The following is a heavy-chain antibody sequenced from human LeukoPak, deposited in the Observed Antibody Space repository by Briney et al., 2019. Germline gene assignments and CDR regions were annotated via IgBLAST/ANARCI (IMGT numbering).Heavy chain of an antibody. V-gene: IGHV3-48*03. CDR3: ARDPDGSGSFDY. Sequence: GGSLRLSCAASGFTFSSYEMNWVRQAPGKGLEWVSYNSSSGSTIYYADSVKGRFTISRDNAKNSLYLQMNSLRAEDTAVYYCARDPDGSGSFDYWGQGTLVTVSS. D-gene: IGHD3-10*01. CDR2: NSSSGSTI. CDR1: GFTFSSYE. J-gene: IGHJ4*02.